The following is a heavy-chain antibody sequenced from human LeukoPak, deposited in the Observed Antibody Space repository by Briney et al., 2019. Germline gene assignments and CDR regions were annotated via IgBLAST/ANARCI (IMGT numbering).Heavy chain of an antibody. V-gene: IGHV3-11*01. CDR2: ISSSGSTI. D-gene: IGHD4-11*01. J-gene: IGHJ4*02. CDR1: GFTFSDYY. CDR3: ASPPRDDYRNYPPFDY. Sequence: GGSLSLSCAASGFTFSDYYMSWIRQAPGKGLEWVSYISSSGSTIYYADSVKGRFTISRDNAKNSLYLQMNSLRAEDTAVYYCASPPRDDYRNYPPFDYWGQGTLVTVSS.